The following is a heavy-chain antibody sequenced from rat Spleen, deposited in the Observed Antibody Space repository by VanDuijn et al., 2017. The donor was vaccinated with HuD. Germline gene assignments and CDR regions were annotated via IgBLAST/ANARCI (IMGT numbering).Heavy chain of an antibody. CDR1: GFTFSSFT. D-gene: IGHD1-11*01. V-gene: IGHV5-46*01. CDR3: TRGDGGPPFDY. CDR2: ISSGGSNT. J-gene: IGHJ2*01. Sequence: EVQLVESGGGLVQPGRSLKLSCVASGFTFSSFTMAWVRQASKKGLEWVATISSGGSNTYYPDSVKGRFTISRDNAQNTLYLQMNSLRSEDTATYYCTRGDGGPPFDYWGQGVMVTVSS.